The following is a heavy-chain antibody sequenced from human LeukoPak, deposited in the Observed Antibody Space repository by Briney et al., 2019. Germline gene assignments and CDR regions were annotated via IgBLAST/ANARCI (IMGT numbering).Heavy chain of an antibody. Sequence: GGSLRLSCAASGFTFSSYAMHWVRQAPGKGLEYVSAISSNGGSTYYANSVKGRFTISRDNSKNTLYLQMGSLRAEDMAVYYCARGNYYDSSGYYSYWGQGTLVTVSS. CDR2: ISSNGGST. D-gene: IGHD3-22*01. V-gene: IGHV3-64*01. CDR3: ARGNYYDSSGYYSY. CDR1: GFTFSSYA. J-gene: IGHJ4*02.